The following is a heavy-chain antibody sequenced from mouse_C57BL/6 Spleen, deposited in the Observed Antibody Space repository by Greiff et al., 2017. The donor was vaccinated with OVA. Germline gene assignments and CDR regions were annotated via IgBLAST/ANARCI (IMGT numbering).Heavy chain of an antibody. Sequence: VQLQQSGPELVKPGASVKISCKASGYSFTGYYMNWVKQSPEKSLEWIGEINPSTGGTTYNQKFKAKATLTVDKSSSTAYMQLKSLTSEDSAFYYCALKNFDYWGQGTTLTVSS. V-gene: IGHV1-42*01. CDR1: GYSFTGYY. CDR3: ALKNFDY. CDR2: INPSTGGT. J-gene: IGHJ2*01.